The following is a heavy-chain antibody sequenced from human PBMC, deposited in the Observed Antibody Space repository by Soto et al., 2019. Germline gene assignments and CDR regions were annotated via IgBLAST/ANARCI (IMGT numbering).Heavy chain of an antibody. CDR2: INHSGST. J-gene: IGHJ5*02. CDR3: ARGGITIFGVVIMDNWLDP. CDR1: GGSFSGYY. D-gene: IGHD3-3*01. Sequence: SETLSLTCAVYGGSFSGYYWSWIRQPPGKGLEWIGEINHSGSTNYNPSLKSRVTISVDTSKNQFSLKLSSVTAADTAVYYCARGGITIFGVVIMDNWLDPWGQGTLVTVSS. V-gene: IGHV4-34*01.